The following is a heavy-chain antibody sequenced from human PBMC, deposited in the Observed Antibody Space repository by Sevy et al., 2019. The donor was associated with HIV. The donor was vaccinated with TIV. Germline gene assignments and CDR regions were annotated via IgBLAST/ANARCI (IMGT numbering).Heavy chain of an antibody. CDR1: GGSISSYY. J-gene: IGHJ6*02. V-gene: IGHV4-59*01. CDR2: IYYSGST. D-gene: IGHD3-10*01. Sequence: SETLSLTCTVSGGSISSYYWSWIRQPPGKGLEWIGYIYYSGSTNYNPSLKSRVTISVDTSKNQFSLKLSSVTAAETAVYYCARVVGGGGDYYYYYYGMDVWGQGTTVTVSS. CDR3: ARVVGGGGDYYYYYYGMDV.